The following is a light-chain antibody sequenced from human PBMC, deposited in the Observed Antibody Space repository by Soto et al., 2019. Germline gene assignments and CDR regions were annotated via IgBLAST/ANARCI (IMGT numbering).Light chain of an antibody. V-gene: IGLV4-69*01. Sequence: QPVLTQSPSASASLGASVKLTCTLSSGHSSYAIAWHQQQPEKGPRYLMKLSSDGSHSKGDGIPDRFSGSSSGAERYLTISSLQAEDEGYYYCQTWGSGIVRFGGGTKLTVL. CDR2: LSSDGSH. CDR1: SGHSSYA. CDR3: QTWGSGIVR. J-gene: IGLJ2*01.